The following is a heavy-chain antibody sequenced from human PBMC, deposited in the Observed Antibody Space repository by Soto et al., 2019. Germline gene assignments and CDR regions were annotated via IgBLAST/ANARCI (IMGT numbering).Heavy chain of an antibody. CDR2: IKQDGSEK. CDR1: GFTFSSYW. V-gene: IGHV3-7*01. J-gene: IGHJ6*03. Sequence: GGSLRLSCAASGFTFSSYWMSWVRQAPGKGLEWVANIKQDGSEKYYVDSVKGRFTISRDNAKNSLYLQMNSLRAEDTAVYYCARDRTQYCSSTSCYGGRYYYYYMDVWGKGTTVTVSS. CDR3: ARDRTQYCSSTSCYGGRYYYYYMDV. D-gene: IGHD2-2*01.